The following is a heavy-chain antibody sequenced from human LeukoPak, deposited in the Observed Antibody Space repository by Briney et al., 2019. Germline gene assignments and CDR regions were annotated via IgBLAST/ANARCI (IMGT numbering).Heavy chain of an antibody. CDR1: GGSISSSNW. Sequence: SGTLSLTCAVSGGSISSSNWWSWVRQPPGKGLEWIGEIYHSGSTNYNPSLKSRVTISVDKSKNQFSLKLSSVTAADTAVYYCARSDVGYYDSSGYYYGMDVWGQGTTVTVSS. CDR2: IYHSGST. J-gene: IGHJ6*02. D-gene: IGHD3-22*01. CDR3: ARSDVGYYDSSGYYYGMDV. V-gene: IGHV4-4*02.